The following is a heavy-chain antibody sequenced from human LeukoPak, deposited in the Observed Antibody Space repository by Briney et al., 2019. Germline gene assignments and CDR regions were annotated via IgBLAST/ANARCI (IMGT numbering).Heavy chain of an antibody. D-gene: IGHD3-22*01. CDR3: AKDLGERSGGRLIVVVTSTFDY. CDR1: GFTFSSYA. V-gene: IGHV3-23*01. CDR2: ISGSGGST. J-gene: IGHJ4*02. Sequence: GGSLRLSCAASGFTFSSYAMNWVRQAPGKGLEWVSSISGSGGSTFHADSVKGRFTISRDNSKNTLNLQMNSLRAEDTAVYYCAKDLGERSGGRLIVVVTSTFDYWGQGTLVTVSS.